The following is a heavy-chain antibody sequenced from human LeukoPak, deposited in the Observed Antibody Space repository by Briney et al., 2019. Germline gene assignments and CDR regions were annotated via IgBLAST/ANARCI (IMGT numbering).Heavy chain of an antibody. V-gene: IGHV3-23*01. Sequence: GGSLRLSCAASGFTFNNYAMNWVRQAPGKGLEWVSSISGGGETTYYADSAKGRFTTSRDNSQNTLYLQMNSLRAEDTAVYYCARDYADYVGYFFFDYWGQGTLVTVSS. CDR1: GFTFNNYA. CDR2: ISGGGETT. D-gene: IGHD4-17*01. CDR3: ARDYADYVGYFFFDY. J-gene: IGHJ4*02.